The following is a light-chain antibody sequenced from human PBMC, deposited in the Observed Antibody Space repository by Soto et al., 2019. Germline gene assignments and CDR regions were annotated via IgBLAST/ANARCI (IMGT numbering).Light chain of an antibody. CDR2: AAS. J-gene: IGKJ1*01. V-gene: IGKV1-39*01. CDR3: QQSYSTPRT. Sequence: DIQVSQFQSSLSASVGQRVTITCRASQSISSYLNWYQQKPGKAPKLLIYAASSLQSGVPSRFSGSGSGTDFTLTISSLQPEDFATYYCQQSYSTPRTVGQGTKVDI. CDR1: QSISSY.